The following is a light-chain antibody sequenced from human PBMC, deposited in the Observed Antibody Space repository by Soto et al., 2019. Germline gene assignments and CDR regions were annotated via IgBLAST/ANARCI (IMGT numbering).Light chain of an antibody. V-gene: IGLV2-14*01. CDR3: SSYTRSSTHVV. Sequence: QSALTQPASVSGSPGQSITISCTGPSSDVGGYNYVSWYQQHPGKAPKLMIYDVSNRPSGVSNRFSGSKSGNTASLTISGLQAEDVADYYCSSYTRSSTHVVFGGGTKLTVL. CDR1: SSDVGGYNY. J-gene: IGLJ2*01. CDR2: DVS.